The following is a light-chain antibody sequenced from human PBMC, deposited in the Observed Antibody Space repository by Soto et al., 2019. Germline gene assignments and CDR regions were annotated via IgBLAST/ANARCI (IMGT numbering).Light chain of an antibody. V-gene: IGKV1-39*01. CDR1: QSISIY. J-gene: IGKJ1*01. CDR3: QQSYSTPRT. CDR2: AAS. Sequence: DIQMTQSPSSLSASVGDRVTITCRASQSISIYLNWYQKKPRKAPKLLIYAASSLQSGVPSRFSGSGSGTDFTLTISSLQPEDFATYYCQQSYSTPRTFGQGTKVDIK.